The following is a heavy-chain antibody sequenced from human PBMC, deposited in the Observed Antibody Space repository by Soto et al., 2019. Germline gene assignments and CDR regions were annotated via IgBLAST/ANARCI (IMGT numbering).Heavy chain of an antibody. V-gene: IGHV4-39*01. CDR2: IYYSGST. D-gene: IGHD6-6*01. Sequence: SETLSLTCTVSGGSISSSSYYWGWIRQPPGKGLEWIGSIYYSGSTYYNPSLKSRVTISVDTSKNQFSLKLSSVTAADTAVYYCARITYSSSSVYYYYGMDVWGQGTTVTVSS. CDR3: ARITYSSSSVYYYYGMDV. J-gene: IGHJ6*02. CDR1: GGSISSSSYY.